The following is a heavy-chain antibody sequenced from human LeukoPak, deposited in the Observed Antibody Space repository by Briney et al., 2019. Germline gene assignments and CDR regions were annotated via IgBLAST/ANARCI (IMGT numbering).Heavy chain of an antibody. CDR3: ARDNSGGSCLLGY. D-gene: IGHD2-15*01. Sequence: GGSLRLSCAASGFTFSNYWMSWVRQAPGKGLEWVANIKQDGSEKYYVDSVKGQFTISRDNAKNSLYLQMNSLRAEDTAVYYCARDNSGGSCLLGYWGQGTPVTVSS. CDR1: GFTFSNYW. J-gene: IGHJ4*02. V-gene: IGHV3-7*01. CDR2: IKQDGSEK.